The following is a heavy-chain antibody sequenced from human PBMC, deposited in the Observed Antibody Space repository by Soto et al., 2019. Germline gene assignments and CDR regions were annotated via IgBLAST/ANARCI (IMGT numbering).Heavy chain of an antibody. CDR2: ISWDGGST. D-gene: IGHD3-16*01. J-gene: IGHJ6*02. CDR3: AKEGERDYGMDV. Sequence: PGGSLRLSCAASGFTFDDYTMHWVRQAPGKGLEWVSLISWDGGSTYYADSVKGRFTISRDNSKNSLYLQMNSLRTEDTALYYCAKEGERDYGMDVWGQGTTVTVSS. V-gene: IGHV3-43*01. CDR1: GFTFDDYT.